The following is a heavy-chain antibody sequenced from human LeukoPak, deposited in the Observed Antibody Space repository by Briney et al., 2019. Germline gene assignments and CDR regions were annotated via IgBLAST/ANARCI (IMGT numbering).Heavy chain of an antibody. D-gene: IGHD3-9*01. V-gene: IGHV4-59*01. Sequence: SETLSLTCTVSGGSISSYYWSWIRQPPGKGLEWIGYNYYSGSTNYNPSLKSRVTISVDTSKNQFSLKLSSVTAADTAVYYCARDGGRYFDWSSRWGQGTLVTVSS. CDR1: GGSISSYY. J-gene: IGHJ5*02. CDR2: NYYSGST. CDR3: ARDGGRYFDWSSR.